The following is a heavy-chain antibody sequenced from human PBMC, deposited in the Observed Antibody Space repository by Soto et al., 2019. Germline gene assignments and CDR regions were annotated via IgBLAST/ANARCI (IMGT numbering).Heavy chain of an antibody. CDR1: GGSFTEYY. D-gene: IGHD3-3*01. J-gene: IGHJ4*02. CDR3: AWYDFSSGTCSGY. CDR2: ISHTGGA. V-gene: IGHV4-34*01. Sequence: QVQLQQWGAGLLKPSETLSLTCAVYGGSFTEYYWNWVRQYPGKGLEWIGDISHTGGAKYNPSLKSRVAMSRDKSKNQLFLNMNSGTAADTAVYYCAWYDFSSGTCSGYGSQGTLVTASS.